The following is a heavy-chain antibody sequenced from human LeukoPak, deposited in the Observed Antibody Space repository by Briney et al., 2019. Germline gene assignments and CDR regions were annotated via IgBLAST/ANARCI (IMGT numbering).Heavy chain of an antibody. CDR2: IYYSGST. CDR1: GGSISSYY. D-gene: IGHD2-15*01. V-gene: IGHV4-59*01. J-gene: IGHJ5*02. Sequence: SETLSLTCTVSGGSISSYYWSWIRQPPGKGLEWIGYIYYSGSTNYNPSLKSRVTISVATSKNQFSLKLSSVTAADTAVYYCARRSGGSRTAFDPWGQGTLVTVSS. CDR3: ARRSGGSRTAFDP.